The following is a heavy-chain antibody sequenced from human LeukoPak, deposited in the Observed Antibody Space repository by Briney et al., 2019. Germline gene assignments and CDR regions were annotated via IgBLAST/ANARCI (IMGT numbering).Heavy chain of an antibody. V-gene: IGHV3-11*04. J-gene: IGHJ6*03. CDR1: GFTVSSNY. CDR2: ISTSSTTT. D-gene: IGHD3-16*02. Sequence: GGSLRLSCAASGFTVSSNYMSWVRQAPGKGLEWVSYISTSSTTTYYTDSVKGRFTISRDNAKNSLYLQMNSLRAEDTAVYYCARIVQTNYYYHMDVWGKGITVTVSS. CDR3: ARIVQTNYYYHMDV.